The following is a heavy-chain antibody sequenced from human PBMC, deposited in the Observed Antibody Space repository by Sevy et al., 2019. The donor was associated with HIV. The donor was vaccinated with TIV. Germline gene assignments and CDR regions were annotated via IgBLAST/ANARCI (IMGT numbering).Heavy chain of an antibody. V-gene: IGHV3-23*01. Sequence: GGSLRLSCAASGFTFSGYAMSWVRQAPGKGLEWVSAISGSGGSTYYADSVKGRFTISRDNSKNTLYLQMNSLRAEDTAVYYCAKGSGYSGYVGYWGQGTLVTVSS. D-gene: IGHD5-12*01. CDR2: ISGSGGST. CDR1: GFTFSGYA. J-gene: IGHJ4*02. CDR3: AKGSGYSGYVGY.